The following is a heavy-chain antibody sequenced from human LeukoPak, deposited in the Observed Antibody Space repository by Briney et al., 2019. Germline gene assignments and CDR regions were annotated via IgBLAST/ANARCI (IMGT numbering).Heavy chain of an antibody. Sequence: PSETLSLTCADYGGSLSGYYWSWIRQPPGKGLEWIGEINHSGSTNYNPSLKSRVTISVDTSKNQFSLKLSSVTAADTAVYYCARAINRYCSSTSCYSLYYYYYYMDVWGKGTTVTVSS. V-gene: IGHV4-34*01. CDR2: INHSGST. D-gene: IGHD2-2*01. J-gene: IGHJ6*03. CDR1: GGSLSGYY. CDR3: ARAINRYCSSTSCYSLYYYYYYMDV.